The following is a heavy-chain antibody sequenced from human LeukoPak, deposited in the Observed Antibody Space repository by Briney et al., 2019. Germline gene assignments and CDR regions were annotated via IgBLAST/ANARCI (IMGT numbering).Heavy chain of an antibody. CDR1: GFTFSSYS. V-gene: IGHV3-21*01. Sequence: GGSLRLSCAASGFTFSSYSMNWVCQAPGKGLEWVSSISSSSSYIYYADSVKGRFTISRDNAKNSLYLQMNSLRAEDTAVYYCARGAGGELRYWGQGTLVTVSS. CDR2: ISSSSSYI. D-gene: IGHD1-26*01. J-gene: IGHJ4*02. CDR3: ARGAGGELRY.